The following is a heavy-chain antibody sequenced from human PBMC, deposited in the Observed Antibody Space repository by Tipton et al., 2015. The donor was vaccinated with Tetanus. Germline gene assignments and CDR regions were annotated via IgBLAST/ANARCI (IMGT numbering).Heavy chain of an antibody. CDR1: GFSISNYK. V-gene: IGHV3-21*01. J-gene: IGHJ3*01. CDR2: ISSTSRYI. D-gene: IGHD1-26*01. Sequence: GSLRLSCEVSGFSISNYKMNWVRQGPGRGLEWVSSISSTSRYINYADSVKGRFTISRDNAKNSLFLEMNSLRADDTAVYYCARRTNSGHVYNPLDLWGQGTMVIVSA. CDR3: ARRTNSGHVYNPLDL.